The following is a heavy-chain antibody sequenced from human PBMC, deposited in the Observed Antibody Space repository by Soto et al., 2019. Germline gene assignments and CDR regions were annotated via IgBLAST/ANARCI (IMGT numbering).Heavy chain of an antibody. CDR1: GGSISSSSYY. J-gene: IGHJ3*02. V-gene: IGHV4-39*07. Sequence: SETLSLTCTVSGGSISSSSYYWGWIRQPPGKGLEWIGSIYYSGSTYYNLSLKSRVTISVDTSKNQFSLKLSSVTAADTAVYYCARTLLNWNYVGRGAFDIWGQGTMVTVSS. CDR2: IYYSGST. D-gene: IGHD1-7*01. CDR3: ARTLLNWNYVGRGAFDI.